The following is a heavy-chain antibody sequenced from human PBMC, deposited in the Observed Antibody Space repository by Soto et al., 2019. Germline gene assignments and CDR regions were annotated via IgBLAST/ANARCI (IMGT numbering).Heavy chain of an antibody. CDR3: ARENPLNWGGWFDP. V-gene: IGHV4-30-4*01. CDR2: IYYSGST. D-gene: IGHD3-16*01. J-gene: IGHJ5*02. CDR1: GGSISSGDYY. Sequence: QVQLQESGPGLVKPSQTLSLTCTVSGGSISSGDYYWSWIRQPPGKGLEWIGYIYYSGSTYYNPSLKSRVTISVDTSKNQFSLKLSSVTAADPAGYYCARENPLNWGGWFDPWGQGTLVTVSS.